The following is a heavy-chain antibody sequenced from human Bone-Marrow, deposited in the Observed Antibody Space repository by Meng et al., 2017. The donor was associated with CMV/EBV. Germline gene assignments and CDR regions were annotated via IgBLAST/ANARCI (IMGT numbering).Heavy chain of an antibody. CDR2: ISSSSSYI. J-gene: IGHJ1*01. V-gene: IGHV3-21*01. D-gene: IGHD2-2*01. Sequence: GKSLKISCAASGFTFSSYSMNWVRQAPGKGLEWVSSISSSSSYIYYADSVKGRFTISRDNAKNSLYLQMNSLRAEDTAVYYCAREEAVVPAAIRLGRYFQHWGQGTLVTVSS. CDR3: AREEAVVPAAIRLGRYFQH. CDR1: GFTFSSYS.